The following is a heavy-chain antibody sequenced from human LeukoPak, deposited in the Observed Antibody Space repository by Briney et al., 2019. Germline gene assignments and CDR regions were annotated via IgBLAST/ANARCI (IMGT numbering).Heavy chain of an antibody. CDR2: ISGSGGST. D-gene: IGHD3-10*01. J-gene: IGHJ4*02. CDR3: ANYFGSGSQNYFDS. CDR1: GFTFRIYA. V-gene: IGHV3-23*01. Sequence: GGSLRLSCATSGFTFRIYAMGWVRQAPGKGLEWVSAISGSGGSTYYADSVKGRFTISRDNSKNTLYVQMNSLRDEDTAVYYCANYFGSGSQNYFDSRGQGTLVTVSS.